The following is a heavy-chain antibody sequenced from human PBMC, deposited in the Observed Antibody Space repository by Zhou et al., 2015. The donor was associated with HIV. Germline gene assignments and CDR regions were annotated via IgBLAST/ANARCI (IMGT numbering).Heavy chain of an antibody. CDR3: ARGVDYYDSGGYYPFYFDY. J-gene: IGHJ4*02. CDR1: GGTFSSYA. D-gene: IGHD3-22*01. Sequence: QVQLVQSGAEVKKPGSSVKVSCKASGGTFSSYAISWVRQAPGQGLEWLGGITPIIGTAKYAQKFQGRVTMTTDTSTSTAYMELRSLRSDDTAVYYCARGVDYYDSGGYYPFYFDYWGQGTLVTVSS. CDR2: ITPIIGTA. V-gene: IGHV1-69*06.